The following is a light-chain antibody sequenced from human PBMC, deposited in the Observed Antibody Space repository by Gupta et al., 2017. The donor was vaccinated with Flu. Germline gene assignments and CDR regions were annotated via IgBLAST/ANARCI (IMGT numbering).Light chain of an antibody. CDR1: QAIKNY. CDR3: QQDDDLPPT. V-gene: IGKV1-33*01. Sequence: TQMTQSPSSLSASVGDRVTITCLASQAIKNYLNWYQQKPGQAPKLLIYDASNLEAGVPSRFSGSGSGTHFTFTISRLQPEEAATYFCQQDDDLPPTFGQGTKLQIK. J-gene: IGKJ2*01. CDR2: DAS.